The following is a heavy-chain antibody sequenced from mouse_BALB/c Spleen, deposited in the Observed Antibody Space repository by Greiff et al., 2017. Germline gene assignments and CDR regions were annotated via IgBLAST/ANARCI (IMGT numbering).Heavy chain of an antibody. CDR2: IWGDGST. D-gene: IGHD4-1*01. CDR1: GFSLTNSG. CDR3: AKPKLGYYFDY. Sequence: VMLVESGPGLVAPSQSLSITCTVSGFSLTNSGVHWVRQSPGKGLEWLGVIWGDGSTNYNSAFKSRLSISKDNSKSQVFLKMNSLQTDDTARYYCAKPKLGYYFDYWGQGTTLTVSS. V-gene: IGHV2-6-6*01. J-gene: IGHJ2*01.